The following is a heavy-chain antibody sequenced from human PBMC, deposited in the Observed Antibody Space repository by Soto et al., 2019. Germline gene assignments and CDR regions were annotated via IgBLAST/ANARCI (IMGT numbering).Heavy chain of an antibody. J-gene: IGHJ6*02. CDR3: ASSIAAADYYYYGMDV. CDR2: ISYDGSNK. D-gene: IGHD6-13*01. CDR1: GFTSSNYD. V-gene: IGHV3-30*03. Sequence: GGSLRLSCAASGFTSSNYDMHWVRQAPGKGLEWVAVISYDGSNKYYADSVKGQFTISRDNSKNTLYLQMNSLRAEDTAVYYCASSIAAADYYYYGMDVWGQGTTVTVSS.